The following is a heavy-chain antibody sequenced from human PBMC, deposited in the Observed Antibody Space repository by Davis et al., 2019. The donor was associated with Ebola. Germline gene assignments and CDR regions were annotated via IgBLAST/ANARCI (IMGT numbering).Heavy chain of an antibody. V-gene: IGHV3-48*01. CDR1: GFTFSSYS. CDR2: ISSSSSTI. CDR3: ARDPRYSGYDLYYYYYGMDV. Sequence: GGSLRLSCAASGFTFSSYSMNWVRQAPGKGLEWVSYISSSSSTIYYADSVKGRFTISRDNAKNSLYLQMNSLRAEDTAVYYCARDPRYSGYDLYYYYYGMDVWGQGTTVTVSS. J-gene: IGHJ6*02. D-gene: IGHD5-12*01.